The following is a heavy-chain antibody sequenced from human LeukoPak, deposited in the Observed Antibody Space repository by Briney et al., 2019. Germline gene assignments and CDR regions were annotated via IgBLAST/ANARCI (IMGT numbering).Heavy chain of an antibody. CDR2: ISGSGGST. Sequence: PGGSLRLSCAASGFTFNTYAMSWVRQAPGKGLEWVSSISGSGGSTFYADSVKGRFTISRDNSKNTLYLRMNSLRAEDTAVYYCARAYWGSVDYWGQGTLVPVSS. CDR3: ARAYWGSVDY. D-gene: IGHD7-27*01. CDR1: GFTFNTYA. J-gene: IGHJ4*02. V-gene: IGHV3-23*01.